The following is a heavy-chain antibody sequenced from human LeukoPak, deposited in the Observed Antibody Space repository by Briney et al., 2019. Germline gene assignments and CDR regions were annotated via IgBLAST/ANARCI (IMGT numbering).Heavy chain of an antibody. CDR1: GFALDDYV. Sequence: GRSRRLSCTASGFALDDYVMHWVRQTPGGGLEWVSGISRDSANIVYADSVKGRFTISMDNDKNSLYLQMNSLTTEDTALYYCARDFCTGCTYYFYGMDVWGRGPTVTVSS. D-gene: IGHD2-2*01. J-gene: IGHJ6*02. V-gene: IGHV3-9*01. CDR2: ISRDSANI. CDR3: ARDFCTGCTYYFYGMDV.